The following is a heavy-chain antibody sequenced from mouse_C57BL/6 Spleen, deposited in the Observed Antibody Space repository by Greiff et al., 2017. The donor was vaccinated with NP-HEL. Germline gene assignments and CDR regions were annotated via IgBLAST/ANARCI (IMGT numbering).Heavy chain of an antibody. CDR3: ARGTNWDGYFDY. CDR2: IDPSDSYT. D-gene: IGHD4-1*01. V-gene: IGHV1-69*01. Sequence: VQLQQPGAELVMPGASVKLSCKASGYTFTSYWMHWVKQRPGQGLEWIGEIDPSDSYTNYNQKFKGKSTLTVDKSSSTAYMQLSSLTSEDSAVYYCARGTNWDGYFDYWGQGTTLTVSS. CDR1: GYTFTSYW. J-gene: IGHJ2*01.